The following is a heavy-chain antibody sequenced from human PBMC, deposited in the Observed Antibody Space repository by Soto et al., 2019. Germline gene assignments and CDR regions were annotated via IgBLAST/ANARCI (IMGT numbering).Heavy chain of an antibody. CDR2: VKHSGST. D-gene: IGHD1-1*01. CDR1: GGSFSGYS. V-gene: IGHV4-34*01. Sequence: QVQLHQWGAGLLKPSETLSLTCVVYGGSFSGYSWSWVRQSPGKGLEWIGEVKHSGSTGYNPSPKSRVTISVDASKKQFSLKLSSVTAADTAVYYCTRSVQLWTPFDYWGQGTLVTVSS. J-gene: IGHJ4*02. CDR3: TRSVQLWTPFDY.